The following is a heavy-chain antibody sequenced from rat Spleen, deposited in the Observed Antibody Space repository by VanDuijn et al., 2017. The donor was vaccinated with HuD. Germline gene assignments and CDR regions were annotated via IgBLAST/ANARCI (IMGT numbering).Heavy chain of an antibody. CDR3: ARHRIPYFDY. J-gene: IGHJ2*01. Sequence: EVQLVESGGGLVQPGRSLKLSCAASGFTFSGYAMAWVRQAPKKGLEWVASISYEGSSTYYGDSVKGRFPISRDNAKSTLYLQMNSLRSEDTATYYCARHRIPYFDYWGQGVMVTVSS. V-gene: IGHV5-22*01. CDR2: ISYEGSST. CDR1: GFTFSGYA. D-gene: IGHD1-6*01.